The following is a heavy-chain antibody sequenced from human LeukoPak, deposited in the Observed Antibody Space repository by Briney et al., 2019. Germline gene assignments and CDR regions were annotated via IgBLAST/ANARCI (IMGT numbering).Heavy chain of an antibody. Sequence: PRGSLRLSCADSGCTFNYFWLHWVPQALGKGLVWVSGINNDGTATYYADSVKGRFTISRDNAKNTVYLQMNGLRAEDTTVYYCATVSEYWGQGTLVTVSS. CDR2: INNDGTAT. V-gene: IGHV3-74*01. CDR1: GCTFNYFW. J-gene: IGHJ4*02. CDR3: ATVSEY.